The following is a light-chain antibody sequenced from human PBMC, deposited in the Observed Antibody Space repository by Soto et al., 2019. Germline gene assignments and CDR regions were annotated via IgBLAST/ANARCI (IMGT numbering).Light chain of an antibody. CDR1: QSISSY. V-gene: IGKV1-39*01. J-gene: IGKJ1*01. CDR3: QQSYSTPPWT. Sequence: DIPMTQSPSSLSASVGDRVIITCRVSQSISSYLNWYQQKPGKAPKLLIYAASSLQSGVPSRFSGSGSGTDFTLTISSLQPEDFATYYCQQSYSTPPWTFGQGTKVEIK. CDR2: AAS.